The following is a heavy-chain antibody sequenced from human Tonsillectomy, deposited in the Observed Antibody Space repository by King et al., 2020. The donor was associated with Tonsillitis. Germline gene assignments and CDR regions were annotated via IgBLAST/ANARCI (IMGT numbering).Heavy chain of an antibody. J-gene: IGHJ6*02. V-gene: IGHV5-51*01. Sequence: VQLVESGAEVKKPGDSLKISCKGSGYTFTTYWIGWVRQMPGKGLEWMGIINPTDSDTRYSPSFQGQVTISADKSMGTAYLQWRSLRASDTAIYYCAGQGYCSGVGCPIYYHSGLDVWGQGTTVTVSS. D-gene: IGHD2-15*01. CDR3: AGQGYCSGVGCPIYYHSGLDV. CDR2: INPTDSDT. CDR1: GYTFTTYW.